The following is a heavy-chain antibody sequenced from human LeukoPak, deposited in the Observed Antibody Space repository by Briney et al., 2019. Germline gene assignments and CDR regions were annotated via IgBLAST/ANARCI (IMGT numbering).Heavy chain of an antibody. V-gene: IGHV5-51*01. CDR3: ARLPSGRRDYYYGMDV. CDR2: IYPGDSDT. Sequence: GASLQISCQGSGYSFTSYWVAWVRQMPGKGLEWMGIIYPGDSDTRYSPSFQGQVTISADKSISTAYLQWSSLKASDTAMYYCARLPSGRRDYYYGMDVWGQGTTVTVSS. D-gene: IGHD6-25*01. CDR1: GYSFTSYW. J-gene: IGHJ6*02.